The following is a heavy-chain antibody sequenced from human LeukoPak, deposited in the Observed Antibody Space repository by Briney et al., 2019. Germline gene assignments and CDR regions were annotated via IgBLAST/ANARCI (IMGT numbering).Heavy chain of an antibody. CDR3: ARDKGDYARAGIDY. V-gene: IGHV4-4*02. CDR1: GGSISSSNW. J-gene: IGHJ4*02. Sequence: SGTLSLTCAVSGGSISSSNWWSWVRQPPGKGLEWIGEIYHSGSTNYNPSLKSRVTISVDTSKNQFSLKLSSVTAADTAVYYCARDKGDYARAGIDYWGQGTLVTVSS. CDR2: IYHSGST. D-gene: IGHD4-17*01.